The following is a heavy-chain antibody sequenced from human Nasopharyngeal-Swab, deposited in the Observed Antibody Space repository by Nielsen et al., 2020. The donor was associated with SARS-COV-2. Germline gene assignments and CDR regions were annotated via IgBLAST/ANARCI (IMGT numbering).Heavy chain of an antibody. J-gene: IGHJ2*01. CDR2: IKSKTDGGTT. Sequence: WLRQPPGKGLEWVGRIKSKTDGGTTDYTAPVKGRFTISRDDSKNTLYLQMNSLKTEDTAVYYCTTDQGSGWYWYFDLWGRGTLVTVSS. V-gene: IGHV3-15*01. D-gene: IGHD6-19*01. CDR3: TTDQGSGWYWYFDL.